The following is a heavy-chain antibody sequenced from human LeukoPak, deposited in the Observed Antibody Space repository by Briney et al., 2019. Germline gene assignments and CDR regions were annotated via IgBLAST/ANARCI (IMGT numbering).Heavy chain of an antibody. CDR1: GGSFSGYY. J-gene: IGHJ4*02. CDR3: ASEGLNYYFDY. V-gene: IGHV4-34*01. Sequence: SETLSLTCAVYGGSFSGYYWSWIRQPPGKGLEWIGEINHSGSTNYNPSLKSRVTISVDTSKNQFSLKLSSVTAADTAVYYCASEGLNYYFDYWGQGTLVTVSS. CDR2: INHSGST.